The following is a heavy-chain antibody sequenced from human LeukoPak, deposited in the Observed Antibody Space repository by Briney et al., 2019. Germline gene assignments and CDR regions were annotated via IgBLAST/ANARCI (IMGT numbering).Heavy chain of an antibody. D-gene: IGHD3-3*01. J-gene: IGHJ4*02. CDR1: GFTFSSYG. CDR2: ISSTSTYT. Sequence: GGSLRLSCAASGFTFSSYGMNWVCQAPGKGPEWVSSISSTSTYTHYADSVKGRFTISRDNAKNSLYLQMNSLRAEDTAVYYCTRTHIAQYDFWTASLWGQGTLVTVSS. CDR3: TRTHIAQYDFWTASL. V-gene: IGHV3-21*01.